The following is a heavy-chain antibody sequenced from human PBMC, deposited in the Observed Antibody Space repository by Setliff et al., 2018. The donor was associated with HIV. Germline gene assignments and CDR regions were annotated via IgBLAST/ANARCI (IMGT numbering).Heavy chain of an antibody. V-gene: IGHV4-39*01. Sequence: SETLSLTCSVSGASISSSSYYWGWIRQPPGKGLEWIGSIYYTGSTYYNPSLKSRVTISVDMSKNQLSLKLSSVTAADTAVYYCARHYNVNYYVRKDFDYWGQGTLVTVSS. CDR2: IYYTGST. J-gene: IGHJ4*02. CDR3: ARHYNVNYYVRKDFDY. D-gene: IGHD1-26*01. CDR1: GASISSSSYY.